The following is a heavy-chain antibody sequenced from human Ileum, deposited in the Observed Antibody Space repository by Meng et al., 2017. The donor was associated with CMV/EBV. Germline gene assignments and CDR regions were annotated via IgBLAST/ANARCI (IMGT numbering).Heavy chain of an antibody. CDR1: TYTFATYY. CDR3: ARGRYCSSTSCPSYYYYYAMDD. CDR2: LNPSGRST. Sequence: ASVTVSCKASTYTFATYYVHWLRQAPGQGLEWMGTLNPSGRSTSYAENFQGRVTMTRDTYTSTVYMELSSLRSDDTAVYYCARGRYCSSTSCPSYYYYYAMDDWGQGTTVTVSS. D-gene: IGHD2-2*01. J-gene: IGHJ6*02. V-gene: IGHV1-46*01.